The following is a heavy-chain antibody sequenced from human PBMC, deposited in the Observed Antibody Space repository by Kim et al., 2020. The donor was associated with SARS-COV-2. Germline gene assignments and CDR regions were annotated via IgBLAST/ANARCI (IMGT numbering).Heavy chain of an antibody. CDR3: ARVPPATIFGVVTAFDY. V-gene: IGHV4-59*13. D-gene: IGHD3-3*01. CDR2: IYYSGST. Sequence: SETLSLTCTVSGGSISSYYWSWIRQPPGKGLEWIGYIYYSGSTNYNPSLKSRVTISVDTSKNQFSLKLSSVTAADTAGYYCARVPPATIFGVVTAFDYWGQGTLVTVSA. CDR1: GGSISSYY. J-gene: IGHJ4*02.